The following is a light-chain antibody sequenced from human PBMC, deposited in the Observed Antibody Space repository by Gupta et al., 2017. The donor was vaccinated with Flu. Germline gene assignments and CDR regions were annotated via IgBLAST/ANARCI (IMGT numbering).Light chain of an antibody. Sequence: QTVRTTGQGDSLRESYASCYQQQPGPAPVFVIYANNIRLLGVPARFSSSSSGNTAALTITGAQAEEEADYYCNSPDSTNNNKVVFGGGTKLTVL. J-gene: IGLJ2*01. CDR3: NSPDSTNNNKVV. CDR1: SLRESY. V-gene: IGLV3-19*01. CDR2: ANN.